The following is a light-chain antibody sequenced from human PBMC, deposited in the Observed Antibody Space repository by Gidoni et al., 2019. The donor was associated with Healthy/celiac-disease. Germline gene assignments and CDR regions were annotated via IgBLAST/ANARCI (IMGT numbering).Light chain of an antibody. Sequence: DSLAVSLGERATINCKSSQSALYSSNNKNYLAWYQQKPGQHPKLLIYWASTRESWVPDRFSGSGSGTDFTLTISSLQAEDVAVYYCQQYFHTHMYTFGQGTKLEIK. CDR1: QSALYSSNNKNY. J-gene: IGKJ2*01. CDR2: WAS. V-gene: IGKV4-1*01. CDR3: QQYFHTHMYT.